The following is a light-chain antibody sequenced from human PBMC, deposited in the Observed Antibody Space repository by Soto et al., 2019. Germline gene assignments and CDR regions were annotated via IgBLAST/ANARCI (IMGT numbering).Light chain of an antibody. V-gene: IGKV3-15*01. J-gene: IGKJ5*01. CDR1: QSVSSN. Sequence: IVMAHAPATLSVSPGERATLSFRASQSVSSNLAWYQQKPGQAPRLLIYGASTRATGIPARFSGSGSGTEFTLTISSLQSEDFAVYYCQQHNNWPPITFGQGTRLEIK. CDR2: GAS. CDR3: QQHNNWPPIT.